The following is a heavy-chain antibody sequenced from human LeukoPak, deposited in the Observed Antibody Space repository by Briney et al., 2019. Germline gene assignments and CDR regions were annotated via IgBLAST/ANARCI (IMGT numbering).Heavy chain of an antibody. Sequence: ASVKVSCKASGYTFTSYGMSWVRQAPGQGLEWVGCISTYSGNTNYAQKLQGRVTMTTDTYTNTLYMELKSLRSDDTAVYYCARDTLIELLWLGELKGAFDIWGQGTMVTVSS. CDR2: ISTYSGNT. CDR3: ARDTLIELLWLGELKGAFDI. V-gene: IGHV1-18*01. CDR1: GYTFTSYG. D-gene: IGHD3-10*01. J-gene: IGHJ3*02.